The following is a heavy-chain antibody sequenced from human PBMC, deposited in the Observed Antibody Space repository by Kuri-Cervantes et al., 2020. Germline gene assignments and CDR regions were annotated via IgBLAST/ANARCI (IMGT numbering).Heavy chain of an antibody. Sequence: SQTLSLTCAVYGGSFSDYFWSWIRQPPGKGLGWIGEINHSGSTSYNPSLKNRVTISVDTSKNQFSLKLSSVTAADTAVYYCATLAVDSFGSGSYSYYFGYWGQGTLVTVSS. D-gene: IGHD3-10*01. CDR2: INHSGST. CDR1: GGSFSDYF. J-gene: IGHJ4*02. CDR3: ATLAVDSFGSGSYSYYFGY. V-gene: IGHV4-34*01.